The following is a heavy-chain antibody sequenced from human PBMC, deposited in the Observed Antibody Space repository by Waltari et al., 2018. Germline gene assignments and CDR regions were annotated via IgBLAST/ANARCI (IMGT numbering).Heavy chain of an antibody. D-gene: IGHD6-13*01. CDR2: MNPNSGNT. CDR1: GYTFTSYD. CDR3: ARDQVGRSGIAAAGVANWFDP. Sequence: QVQLVQSGAEVKKPGASVKVSCKASGYTFTSYDINWVRQATGQGLEWMGWMNPNSGNTGYAQKFQGRGTITRNTSISTAYMELSSLRSEDTAVYYCARDQVGRSGIAAAGVANWFDPWGQGTLVTVSS. V-gene: IGHV1-8*03. J-gene: IGHJ5*02.